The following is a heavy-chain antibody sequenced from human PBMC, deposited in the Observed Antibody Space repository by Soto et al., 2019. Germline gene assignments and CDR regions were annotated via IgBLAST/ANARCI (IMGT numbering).Heavy chain of an antibody. Sequence: QVQLQQWGAGLLKPSETLSLTCAVYGGSFSGYYWSWIRQPPGKGLEWIGEINHSGSTNYNPSLKGPVNNFGGTFKDPFFREPGSWTGAGNAGLYCGGVIPDFSYSGEIRGLEGIGPLGFDYWGQGTLVTVSS. CDR1: GGSFSGYY. CDR3: GGVIPDFSYSGEIRGLEGIGPLGFDY. CDR2: INHSGST. J-gene: IGHJ4*02. D-gene: IGHD3-3*01. V-gene: IGHV4-34*06.